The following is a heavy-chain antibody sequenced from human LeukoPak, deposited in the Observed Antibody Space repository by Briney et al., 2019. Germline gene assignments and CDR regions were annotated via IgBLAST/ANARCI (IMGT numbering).Heavy chain of an antibody. D-gene: IGHD2-21*02. Sequence: GASVKVSCKASGYTFTNYHINWVRQASGQGLEWRTWINPDTGDKGYARKCQDRVTITTDTSISTAYMELSSLSSEDTAVYFCARPTSMTASGYDYWAQGTLVTVSS. CDR3: ARPTSMTASGYDY. CDR2: INPDTGDK. V-gene: IGHV1-8*03. CDR1: GYTFTNYH. J-gene: IGHJ4*02.